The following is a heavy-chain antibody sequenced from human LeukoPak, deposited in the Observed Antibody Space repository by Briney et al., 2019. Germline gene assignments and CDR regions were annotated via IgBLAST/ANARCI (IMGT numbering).Heavy chain of an antibody. Sequence: SETLSLTCTVSGGSISSYYWSWIRQPPGKGLEWIGYIYYSGSTNYNPSLKSRVTISVDTSKNQFSLKLSSVTAADTAVYYCAREAITIFGVVSSGGNWFDPWGQGTLVTVSS. CDR1: GGSISSYY. V-gene: IGHV4-59*01. J-gene: IGHJ5*02. CDR2: IYYSGST. CDR3: AREAITIFGVVSSGGNWFDP. D-gene: IGHD3-3*01.